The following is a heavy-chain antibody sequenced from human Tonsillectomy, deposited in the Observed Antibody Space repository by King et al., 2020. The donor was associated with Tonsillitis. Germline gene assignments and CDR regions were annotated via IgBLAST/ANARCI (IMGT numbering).Heavy chain of an antibody. D-gene: IGHD5-18*01. Sequence: QLGQSGAEVKKPGSSVKVSCKASGGTFSSYPITWVRQAPGQGLEWMGGIITISGTTNYVQKFQGRVTITADESTSTDYMELSSLRSEDTAMYYCARILSDAAMVLYYFDYWGQGTLVTVSS. CDR1: GGTFSSYP. J-gene: IGHJ4*02. V-gene: IGHV1-69*12. CDR2: IITISGTT. CDR3: ARILSDAAMVLYYFDY.